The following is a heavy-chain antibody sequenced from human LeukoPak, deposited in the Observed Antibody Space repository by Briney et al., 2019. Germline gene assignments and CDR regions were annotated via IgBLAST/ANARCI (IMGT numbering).Heavy chain of an antibody. D-gene: IGHD6-6*01. J-gene: IGHJ5*02. V-gene: IGHV1-18*01. CDR2: ISAYNGNT. CDR3: ARGPPIAARPGGGISWFDP. Sequence: ASVKVSCKASGYTFTSYGISWVRQAPGQGLEWMGWISAYNGNTNYAQKLQGRVTMTTDTSTSTAYMELRSLRSDDTAVYYCARGPPIAARPGGGISWFDPWGQGTLVTVSS. CDR1: GYTFTSYG.